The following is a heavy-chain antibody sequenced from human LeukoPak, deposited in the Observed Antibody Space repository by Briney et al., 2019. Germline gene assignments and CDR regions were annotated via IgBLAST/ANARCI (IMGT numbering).Heavy chain of an antibody. D-gene: IGHD3-16*01. CDR3: TKRGAYYVDY. CDR2: ITSGDGSP. J-gene: IGHJ4*02. Sequence: PGGSLRLSCAASGFTFGTSAMSWVRQTPEKGLGWVSTITSGDGSPYYADSVKGRFTISRDNSNNMLYLQMNSLRAEDTAVYYCTKRGAYYVDYWGRGIPVTVSS. CDR1: GFTFGTSA. V-gene: IGHV3-23*01.